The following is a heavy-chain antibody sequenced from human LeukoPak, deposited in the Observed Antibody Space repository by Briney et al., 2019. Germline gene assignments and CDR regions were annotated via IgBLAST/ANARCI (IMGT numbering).Heavy chain of an antibody. CDR3: TTVTMVRDYDY. CDR1: RFPFSDDW. CDR2: IKKKGDGGTT. Sequence: PGGSLRLSCAASRFPFSDDWMSWVRQAPGKRLEWVGRIKKKGDGGTTDYAAPVKGRFTISRDDSKNMLYLEMNNLKIEDTAVYYCTTVTMVRDYDYWGQGTLVTVSS. J-gene: IGHJ4*02. D-gene: IGHD3-10*01. V-gene: IGHV3-15*01.